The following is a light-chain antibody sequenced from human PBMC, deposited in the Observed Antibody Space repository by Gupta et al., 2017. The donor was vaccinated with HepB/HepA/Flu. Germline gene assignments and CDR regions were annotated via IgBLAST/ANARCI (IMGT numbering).Light chain of an antibody. Sequence: DIVMTKFPDSLAVSLGERATINCKSSQSVLYPSNNKNYLAWYQQKPGQPPKLLIYWASTRESGVPDRFSGSGSGTDFTLTISNPQAEDVAVYYCQQYYSTPLTFGGGTKVEIK. CDR3: QQYYSTPLT. J-gene: IGKJ4*01. CDR2: WAS. CDR1: QSVLYPSNNKNY. V-gene: IGKV4-1*01.